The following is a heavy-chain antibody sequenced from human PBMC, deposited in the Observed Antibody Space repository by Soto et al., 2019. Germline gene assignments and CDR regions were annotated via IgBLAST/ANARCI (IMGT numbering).Heavy chain of an antibody. D-gene: IGHD6-25*01. CDR3: ARDQAAYYYGMDV. CDR2: IYYSGST. CDR1: GGSISSGGYY. J-gene: IGHJ6*02. Sequence: QVQLQESGPGLVKPSQTLSLTCTVSGGSISSGGYYWSWIRQHPGKGLEWIGYIYYSGSTYYNPSLRSRVXISXDXFKNQFSLKLSSVTAADTAVYYCARDQAAYYYGMDVWGQGTTVTVSS. V-gene: IGHV4-31*03.